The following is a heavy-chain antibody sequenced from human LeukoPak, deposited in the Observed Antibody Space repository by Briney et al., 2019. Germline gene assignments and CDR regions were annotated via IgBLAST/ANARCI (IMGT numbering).Heavy chain of an antibody. CDR3: AKAGGVEAAGIFDY. CDR1: GFTFNSHG. D-gene: IGHD6-13*01. J-gene: IGHJ4*02. CDR2: IRYDGSNK. Sequence: GGSLRLSCAASGFTFNSHGMHWVRQAPGKGLEWVAFIRYDGSNKYYADSVKGRFTISRDNSKNTLYLQMNSLRAEDTAVYFCAKAGGVEAAGIFDYWGQGTLVAFSS. V-gene: IGHV3-30*02.